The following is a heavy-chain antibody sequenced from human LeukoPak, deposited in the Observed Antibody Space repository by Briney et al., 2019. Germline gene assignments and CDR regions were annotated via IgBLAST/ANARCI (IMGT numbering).Heavy chain of an antibody. CDR3: AKCVRHGGNSLDY. D-gene: IGHD4-23*01. CDR1: GFTFSSYS. J-gene: IGHJ4*02. Sequence: GGTLRLSCTASGFTFSSYSMNWVRQAPGKGLEWVSSISSSSSYIYYADSVKGRFTISRDNAKNSLYLQMNSLRAEDTAVYYCAKCVRHGGNSLDYWGQGTLVTVSS. V-gene: IGHV3-21*01. CDR2: ISSSSSYI.